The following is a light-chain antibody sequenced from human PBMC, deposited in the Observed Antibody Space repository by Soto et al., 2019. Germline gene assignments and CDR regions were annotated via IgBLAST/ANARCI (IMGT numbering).Light chain of an antibody. CDR2: EGS. V-gene: IGLV2-23*01. CDR1: NSDVGSYDL. Sequence: QSALTQPASVSGSPGQSITISCTGTNSDVGSYDLVSWYQHHPGKAPKLMIYEGSERPSGVSSRFSGSKSGNTASLTISGLQAEDEADYFCCSYARSRTGVFGGGTKLTVL. CDR3: CSYARSRTGV. J-gene: IGLJ3*02.